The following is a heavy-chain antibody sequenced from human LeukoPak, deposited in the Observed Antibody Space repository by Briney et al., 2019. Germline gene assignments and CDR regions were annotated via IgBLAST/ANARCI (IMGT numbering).Heavy chain of an antibody. CDR2: IYYSGST. CDR3: ARSNRISDWLFPGAMDV. J-gene: IGHJ6*02. V-gene: IGHV4-61*01. D-gene: IGHD3-9*01. CDR1: GGSVSSGSYY. Sequence: SETLSLTCTVSGGSVSSGSYYWSWIRQPPGKGLEWIGYIYYSGSTNYNPSLKSRVTISVDTSKNQFSLKLSSVTAADRAVYYCARSNRISDWLFPGAMDVWGQGTTVTVSS.